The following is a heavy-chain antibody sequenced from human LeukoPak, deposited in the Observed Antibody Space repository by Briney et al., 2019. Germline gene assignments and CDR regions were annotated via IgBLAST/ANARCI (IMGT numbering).Heavy chain of an antibody. CDR1: GYTFTSYA. D-gene: IGHD6-13*01. V-gene: IGHV7-4-1*02. Sequence: ASVKVSCKASGYTFTSYAMNWVRQAPGQGLEWMGWINTNTGNPTYAQGFTGRFVFSLDTSVSTAYLQISSLKAEDTAVYYCAKADVAQSGSSSWPRRYNWFDPWGQGTLVTVSS. CDR2: INTNTGNP. J-gene: IGHJ5*02. CDR3: AKADVAQSGSSSWPRRYNWFDP.